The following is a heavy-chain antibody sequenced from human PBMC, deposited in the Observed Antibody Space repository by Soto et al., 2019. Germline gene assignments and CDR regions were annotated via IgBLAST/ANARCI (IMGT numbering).Heavy chain of an antibody. Sequence: PSETLSLTCTVSGGSISSGDYYWSWIRQPPGKGLEWIGYIYYSGSTYYNPSLKSRVTISVDTSKNQFSLKLSSVTAADTAVYYCARGRGGYYDRPNYDQRPFRYWGQGTLVTVSS. CDR2: IYYSGST. V-gene: IGHV4-30-4*01. CDR3: ARGRGGYYDRPNYDQRPFRY. D-gene: IGHD3-22*01. CDR1: GGSISSGDYY. J-gene: IGHJ4*02.